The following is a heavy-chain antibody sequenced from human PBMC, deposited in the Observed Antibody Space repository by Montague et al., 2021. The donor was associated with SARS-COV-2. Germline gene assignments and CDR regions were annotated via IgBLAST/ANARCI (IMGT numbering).Heavy chain of an antibody. V-gene: IGHV4-39*01. CDR2: IYYSGST. J-gene: IGHJ3*02. D-gene: IGHD6-19*01. CDR3: ARQENSSGWFKPDAFDI. CDR1: GGSISSSSYY. Sequence: SETLSLTCTVSGGSISSSSYYWGWIRQPPGKGLEWIGSIYYSGSTYSNPSLKVRATISVDTSKNQFSLKLSSVTAADTAVYYCARQENSSGWFKPDAFDIWGRGTMVTVSS.